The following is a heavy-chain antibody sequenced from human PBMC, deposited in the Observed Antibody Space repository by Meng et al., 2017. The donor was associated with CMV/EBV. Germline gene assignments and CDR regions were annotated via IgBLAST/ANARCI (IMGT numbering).Heavy chain of an antibody. CDR2: ISAYNGNT. V-gene: IGHV1-18*01. Sequence: SVTVSCKASGYTFTSYDISWVRQAPGQGLEWMGWISAYNGNTNYAQKLQGRVTMTTDTSTSTAYMELRSLRSDDTAVYYVARDPLAYCGGDCYPYYYYYGMDVWGQGTTVTVSS. CDR1: GYTFTSYD. CDR3: ARDPLAYCGGDCYPYYYYYGMDV. D-gene: IGHD2-21*01. J-gene: IGHJ6*02.